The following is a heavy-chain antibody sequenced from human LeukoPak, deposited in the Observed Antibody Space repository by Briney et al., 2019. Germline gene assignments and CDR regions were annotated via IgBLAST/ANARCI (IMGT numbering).Heavy chain of an antibody. J-gene: IGHJ4*02. CDR2: IYYSGST. V-gene: IGHV4-39*07. Sequence: SETLSLTCTVSGGSISSSSYYWGWIRQPPGKGLEWIGSIYYSGSTYYNPSLKSRVTISVDTSKNQFSLKLSSVTAADTAVYYCARNDGPSLYGSGSSDYWGQGTLVTVSS. CDR3: ARNDGPSLYGSGSSDY. D-gene: IGHD3-10*01. CDR1: GGSISSSSYY.